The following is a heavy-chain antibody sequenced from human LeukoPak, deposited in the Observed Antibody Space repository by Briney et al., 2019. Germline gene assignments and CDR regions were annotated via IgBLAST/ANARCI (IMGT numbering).Heavy chain of an antibody. CDR1: GFTLSSYR. CDR3: SREAWFDP. J-gene: IGHJ5*02. Sequence: PGGSLRLSCVASGFTLSSYRMNWVRQAPGQGLKWVSVISSNSSYIRYADSVEGRFTLSRDNVKKSLFLEMESFKPEDTAVFYFSREAWFDPWGKGTLVTVSS. V-gene: IGHV3-21*01. CDR2: ISSNSSYI.